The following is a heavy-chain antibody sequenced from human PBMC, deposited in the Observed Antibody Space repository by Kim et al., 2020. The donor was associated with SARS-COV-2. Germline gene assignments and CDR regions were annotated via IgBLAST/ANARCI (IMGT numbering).Heavy chain of an antibody. Sequence: SETLSLTCTLSGGSISSGGYYWSWIRQHPGKGLEWIGYIYYSGSTYYNPSLKSRVSISVDTSKNQFSLKVSSVTAADTAVYYCARADGSGSTFDYWGQGTLVTVSS. D-gene: IGHD3-10*01. CDR1: GGSISSGGYY. CDR3: ARADGSGSTFDY. V-gene: IGHV4-31*03. J-gene: IGHJ4*02. CDR2: IYYSGST.